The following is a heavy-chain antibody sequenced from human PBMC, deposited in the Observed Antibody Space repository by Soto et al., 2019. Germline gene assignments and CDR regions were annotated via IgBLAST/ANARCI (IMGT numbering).Heavy chain of an antibody. V-gene: IGHV3-23*01. Sequence: PGGSLRLSWAASGFIFRSYAMGWVRQAPGRGLEWVSAISASGASTDYADSVRGRFTISRDNSKNMLYLQMNSLRADDTALYYCAKAYDSNWDYFDYWGQGTRVTVS. CDR3: AKAYDSNWDYFDY. D-gene: IGHD6-13*01. CDR1: GFIFRSYA. J-gene: IGHJ4*02. CDR2: ISASGAST.